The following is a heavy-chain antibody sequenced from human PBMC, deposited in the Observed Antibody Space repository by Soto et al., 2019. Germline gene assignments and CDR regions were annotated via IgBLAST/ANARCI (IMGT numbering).Heavy chain of an antibody. V-gene: IGHV4-59*08. CDR2: IYYSGST. D-gene: IGHD6-6*01. J-gene: IGHJ4*02. CDR1: GGSISSYY. CDR3: ARSHIVPRLFMYPYDY. Sequence: SETLSLTCTVSGGSISSYYWSWIRQPPGKGLEWIGYIYYSGSTNYNPSLKSRVTISVDTSNNQFSLNLRSVTAADTAVYYCARSHIVPRLFMYPYDYWGQGPLVTVSS.